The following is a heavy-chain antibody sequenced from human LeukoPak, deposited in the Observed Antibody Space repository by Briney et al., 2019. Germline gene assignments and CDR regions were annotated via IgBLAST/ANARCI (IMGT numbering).Heavy chain of an antibody. CDR2: ISSSVMTI. D-gene: IGHD3-22*01. CDR3: ARGMEYYYDSSGYYGG. CDR1: VFTFIDYY. Sequence: GGSLRLSCAASVFTFIDYYMSWIRQAPGKGREWGSYISSSVMTIYYADSVKGRFTICRANAKTSLYMQMNSMRAEEKAVYYCARGMEYYYDSSGYYGGWGQGTLVTVSS. V-gene: IGHV3-11*01. J-gene: IGHJ4*02.